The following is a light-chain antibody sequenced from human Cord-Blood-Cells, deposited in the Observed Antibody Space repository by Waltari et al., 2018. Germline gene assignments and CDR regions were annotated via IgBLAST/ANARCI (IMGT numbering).Light chain of an antibody. V-gene: IGKV1-33*01. CDR2: HAS. J-gene: IGKJ4*01. Sequence: DIQMTQSPSSLSASVGDRVTITCQASQDISYLNWYQQKPGKAPKLLIYHASNLETGVPSRFSGSGSGTDFTFTISSLQPEDIATYYCQQYDNLPRVTFGGGTKVEIK. CDR1: QDISY. CDR3: QQYDNLPRVT.